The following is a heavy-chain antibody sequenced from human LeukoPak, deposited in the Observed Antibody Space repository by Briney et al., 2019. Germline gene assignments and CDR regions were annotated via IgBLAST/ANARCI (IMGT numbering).Heavy chain of an antibody. CDR1: GFTFSSYA. V-gene: IGHV3-23*01. CDR2: ISGSGGST. D-gene: IGHD1-14*01. J-gene: IGHJ4*02. CDR3: AKVTWYTRHFDY. Sequence: GGSLSLSCAASGFTFSSYAMSWVRRAPGKGLGWVSAISGSGGSTYYADSVKGRFTISRDNSKSTLYLQMNSLRAEDTAVYYCAKVTWYTRHFDYWGQGTLVTVSS.